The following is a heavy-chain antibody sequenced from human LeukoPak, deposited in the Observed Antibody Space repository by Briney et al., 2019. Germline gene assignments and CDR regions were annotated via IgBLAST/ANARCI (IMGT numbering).Heavy chain of an antibody. J-gene: IGHJ4*02. CDR3: AKDRDWNDALDY. CDR1: GFTFDDYA. Sequence: PGGSLRLSCAASGFTFDDYAMHWVRQAPGKGLEWVSGISWNSGSIGYADSVKGRFTISRDNAKNSLYLQMNSLRAEDTALHYCAKDRDWNDALDYWGQGTLVTVSS. CDR2: ISWNSGSI. V-gene: IGHV3-9*01. D-gene: IGHD1-1*01.